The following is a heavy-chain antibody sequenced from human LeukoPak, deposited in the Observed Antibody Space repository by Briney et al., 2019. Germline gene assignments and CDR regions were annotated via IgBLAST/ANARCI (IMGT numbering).Heavy chain of an antibody. CDR2: IPSTSSYT. D-gene: IGHD6-13*01. V-gene: IGHV3-11*05. CDR3: ARAANTAAGTPTLAIDY. Sequence: KPGGSLRLSCAASGFTVSSNYMSWIRQAPGKGLEWVSYIPSTSSYTSYADSVKGRFTISRDNAKNSLYLQMSSLRAEDTAVYYCARAANTAAGTPTLAIDYWGQGTLVTVSS. CDR1: GFTVSSNY. J-gene: IGHJ4*02.